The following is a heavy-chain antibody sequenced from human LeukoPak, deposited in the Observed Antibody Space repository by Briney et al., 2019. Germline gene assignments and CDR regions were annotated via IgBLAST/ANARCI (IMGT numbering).Heavy chain of an antibody. CDR1: GFTFRTSG. CDR2: ITSSGSTI. J-gene: IGHJ3*02. V-gene: IGHV3-48*01. Sequence: GGSLRLSCAASGFTFRTSGMNWARQAPGKGLEWVSYITSSGSTIYYADSVKGRFTISRDNAKNSLFLQMNSLRAEDTAVYYCAREPRGYAFDIWGQGTLVTVSS. CDR3: AREPRGYAFDI.